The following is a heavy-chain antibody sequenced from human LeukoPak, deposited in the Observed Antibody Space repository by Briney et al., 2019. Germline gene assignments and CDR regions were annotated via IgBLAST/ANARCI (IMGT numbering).Heavy chain of an antibody. Sequence: ASVKVSCKASGYTFTSYDINWVRQATGQGLEWMGWMNPNSGNTAYAQEFQGRVTMTRNTSISTAYMELTSLTSEDTAVYYCARGFVRTTVYMDVWGKGTTVTISS. D-gene: IGHD3-10*02. J-gene: IGHJ6*03. CDR2: MNPNSGNT. CDR3: ARGFVRTTVYMDV. CDR1: GYTFTSYD. V-gene: IGHV1-8*01.